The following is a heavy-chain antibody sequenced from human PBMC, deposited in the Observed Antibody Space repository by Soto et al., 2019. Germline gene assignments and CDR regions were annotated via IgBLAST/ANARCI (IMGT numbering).Heavy chain of an antibody. D-gene: IGHD6-13*01. J-gene: IGHJ4*02. Sequence: QVQLAESGGGVVQPGRSLRLSCVASGFTFSDYGMHWVRQAPGNGLEWLTIISSDGSSQNYADSVKGRFTISRDNSKNTLYLQMNSLRVEDTAMYYCAKGSSSWYYPHLDYWGQGTLVTVSS. CDR1: GFTFSDYG. CDR3: AKGSSSWYYPHLDY. V-gene: IGHV3-30*18. CDR2: ISSDGSSQ.